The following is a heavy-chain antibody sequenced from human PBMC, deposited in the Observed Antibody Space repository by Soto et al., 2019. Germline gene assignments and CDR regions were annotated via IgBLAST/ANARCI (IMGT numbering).Heavy chain of an antibody. CDR2: IIPVFGTG. CDR1: GGTLSSYA. CDR3: ARGGPGGQLLSQDYYYYYGMDV. D-gene: IGHD2-2*01. Sequence: GTSVKVSCKDSGGTLSSYAISWVRQAPGQGLEWMGGIIPVFGTGNYAQRFQGRVTISADESTSTAYMELSSLRSEDTAVYYCARGGPGGQLLSQDYYYYYGMDVWGQGTTVTVSS. V-gene: IGHV1-69*13. J-gene: IGHJ6*02.